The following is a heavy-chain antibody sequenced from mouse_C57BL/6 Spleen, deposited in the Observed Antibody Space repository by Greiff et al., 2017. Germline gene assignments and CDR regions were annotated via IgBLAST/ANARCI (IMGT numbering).Heavy chain of an antibody. CDR3: ARRDGRYWYFDV. J-gene: IGHJ1*03. Sequence: QVQLKQSGAELVRPGTSVKVSCKASGYAFTNYLIEWVKQRPGQGLEWIGVINPGSGGTNYNEKFKGKATLTADKSSSTAYMQLSSLTSEDSAVYFCARRDGRYWYFDVWGTGTTVTVSS. CDR2: INPGSGGT. V-gene: IGHV1-54*01. D-gene: IGHD1-1*01. CDR1: GYAFTNYL.